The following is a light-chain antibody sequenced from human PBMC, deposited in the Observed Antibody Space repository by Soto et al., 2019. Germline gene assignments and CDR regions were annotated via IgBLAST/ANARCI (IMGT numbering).Light chain of an antibody. Sequence: DIQMTQSPSTLSASVGDRVTITCRASQTISSWLAWYQQKPGKAPKLLIYKASSLESGVPSRCSGSGSGTEFPLNIRRLPDDDVTTLYRQQYNWPYTFGQGTKVEIK. J-gene: IGKJ2*01. CDR3: QQYNWPYT. CDR1: QTISSW. CDR2: KAS. V-gene: IGKV1-5*03.